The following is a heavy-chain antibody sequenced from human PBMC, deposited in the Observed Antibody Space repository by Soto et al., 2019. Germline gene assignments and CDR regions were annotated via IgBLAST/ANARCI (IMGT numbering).Heavy chain of an antibody. Sequence: QVQLVQSGAEVKKPGASVKVSCKASGYTFTSYGISWVRQAPGQGLEWMGWISAYNGNTNYAQKLQGRVTLTTDTSTSTAYIELRSLTSDDTAVYYCARAMRATPSAYWGQGTLVTVSS. CDR2: ISAYNGNT. D-gene: IGHD1-26*01. V-gene: IGHV1-18*01. J-gene: IGHJ4*02. CDR1: GYTFTSYG. CDR3: ARAMRATPSAY.